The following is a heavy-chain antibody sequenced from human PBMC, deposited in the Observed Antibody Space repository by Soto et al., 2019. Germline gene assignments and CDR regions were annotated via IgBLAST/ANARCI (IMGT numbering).Heavy chain of an antibody. Sequence: EVQLVESGGGLVQPGGSLRLSCVTSGFTFSDSWMNWVRQAPGKGLEWVANLNQDVSEIKYVDSVKCRFTISRDNARNSVYLQIDNLSTEDTAVYYCASWVHSLNYWGQGTLVTVSS. J-gene: IGHJ4*02. V-gene: IGHV3-7*01. CDR1: GFTFSDSW. CDR2: LNQDVSEI. D-gene: IGHD2-15*01. CDR3: ASWVHSLNY.